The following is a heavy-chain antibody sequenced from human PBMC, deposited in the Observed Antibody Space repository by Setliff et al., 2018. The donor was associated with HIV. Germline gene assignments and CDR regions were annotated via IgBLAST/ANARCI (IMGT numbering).Heavy chain of an antibody. CDR3: ARAVTPNYFDLSADLRGGFDI. Sequence: PSETLSLTCTVSGGSISSGDYYWTWIRQHPGKGLEWIGYIYYSGSTYYNPSLKSRVTISVDTSKNQFSLKLSSVIAADTAVYYCARAVTPNYFDLSADLRGGFDIWGQGTVVTVSS. CDR1: GGSISSGDYY. J-gene: IGHJ3*02. V-gene: IGHV4-31*03. D-gene: IGHD3-22*01. CDR2: IYYSGST.